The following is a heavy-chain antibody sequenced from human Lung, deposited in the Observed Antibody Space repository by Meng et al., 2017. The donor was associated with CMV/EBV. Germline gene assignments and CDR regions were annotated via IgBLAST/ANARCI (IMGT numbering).Heavy chain of an antibody. V-gene: IGHV4-39*07. J-gene: IGHJ5*02. D-gene: IGHD2-8*01. Sequence: PQRQASRPGLVKTSATLSLTCTVVGGYIRISSHYWGWIRQPPGKGLEWIGNIYYSGLTSYNPSLKSRVTISVDTSKNQFSLKLSSVTAADTAVFYCARVWANGEGWFDPWGQGTLVTVSS. CDR3: ARVWANGEGWFDP. CDR1: GGYIRISSHY. CDR2: IYYSGLT.